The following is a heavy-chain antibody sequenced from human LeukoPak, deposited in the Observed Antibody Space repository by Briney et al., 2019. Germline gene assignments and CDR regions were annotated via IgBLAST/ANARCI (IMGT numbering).Heavy chain of an antibody. CDR3: TSGGGDYYDSSGYFDY. D-gene: IGHD3-22*01. V-gene: IGHV3-49*04. Sequence: PGGSLRLSCTASGFTFGDYAMSWVRQAPGKGLEWVGFIRSKAYGGTTEYAASVKGRFTISRDDSKSIAYLQMNSLKTEDTAVYYCTSGGGDYYDSSGYFDYWGQGTLVTVSS. CDR2: IRSKAYGGTT. CDR1: GFTFGDYA. J-gene: IGHJ4*02.